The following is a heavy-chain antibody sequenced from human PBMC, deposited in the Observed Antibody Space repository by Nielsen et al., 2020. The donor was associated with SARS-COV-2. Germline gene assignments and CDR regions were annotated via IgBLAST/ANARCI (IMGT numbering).Heavy chain of an antibody. CDR1: EITFRDYG. CDR2: ITSTSSTI. J-gene: IGHJ4*02. D-gene: IGHD3-10*01. V-gene: IGHV3-48*01. CDR3: AFGDGSGTYHS. Sequence: GESLKISCAASEITFRDYGMNWVRQAPGKGLEWVSYITSTSSTIYYADSVKGRFTISRDNAKNSLYLQMNSLTAEDTAVYYCAFGDGSGTYHSWGQGTLVTVSS.